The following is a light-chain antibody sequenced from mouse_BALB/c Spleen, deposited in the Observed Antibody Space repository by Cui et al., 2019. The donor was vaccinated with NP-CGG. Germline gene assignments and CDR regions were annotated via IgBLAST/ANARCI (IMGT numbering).Light chain of an antibody. CDR2: GTN. CDR3: ALWYSNHWV. V-gene: IGLV1*01. Sequence: QAVVTKEPAFTTSPGETVTLTCRSSTGAVTTSNYANWVQEKPDHLFTGLIGGTNNRAPGVPARFSGSLIGDKAALTITGAQTEDEAIYFCALWYSNHWVFGGGTKLTVL. CDR1: TGAVTTSNY. J-gene: IGLJ1*01.